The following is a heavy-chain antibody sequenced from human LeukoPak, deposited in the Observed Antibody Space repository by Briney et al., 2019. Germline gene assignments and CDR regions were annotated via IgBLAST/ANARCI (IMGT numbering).Heavy chain of an antibody. V-gene: IGHV3-74*01. J-gene: IGHJ3*02. CDR2: INSDGSST. D-gene: IGHD3-10*01. Sequence: GGSLRLSCAASGCTFSSYWMHWVRQAPGKGLVWVSRINSDGSSTSYADSVKGRFTISRDNAKNTLYLQMNSLRAEDTAVYYCAILRGLAHDAFDIWGQGTMVTLSS. CDR3: AILRGLAHDAFDI. CDR1: GCTFSSYW.